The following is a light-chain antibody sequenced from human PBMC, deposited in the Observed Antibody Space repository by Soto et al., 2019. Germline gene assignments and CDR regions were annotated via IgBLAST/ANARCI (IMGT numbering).Light chain of an antibody. J-gene: IGLJ1*01. CDR3: CSYAGSRRV. Sequence: QSVLTQPASVSGSPGQSITISCTGTSSDVGNYNLVSWYQQHPGKAPKLMIYEVSKRPSGVSNRFSGSKSGNTASLTISGLQPEDEADYYCCSYAGSRRVFGTGTKVTVL. CDR2: EVS. CDR1: SSDVGNYNL. V-gene: IGLV2-23*02.